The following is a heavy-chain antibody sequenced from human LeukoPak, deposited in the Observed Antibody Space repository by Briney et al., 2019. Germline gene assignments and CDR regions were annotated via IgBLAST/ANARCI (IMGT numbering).Heavy chain of an antibody. J-gene: IGHJ4*02. CDR3: ARDSWISSGWPNAFDY. V-gene: IGHV3-23*01. CDR1: GFTLSSYG. CDR2: ISGSGGST. Sequence: GGSLRLSCAASGFTLSSYGMSWVRQAPGKGLEWVSGISGSGGSTYYADSVKGRFTISRDNSKNTLYLQMNSLRAEDTAVYYCARDSWISSGWPNAFDYWGQGTLVTVSS. D-gene: IGHD6-19*01.